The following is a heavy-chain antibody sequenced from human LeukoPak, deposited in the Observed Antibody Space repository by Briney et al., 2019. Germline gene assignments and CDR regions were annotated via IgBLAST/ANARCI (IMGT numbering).Heavy chain of an antibody. CDR1: GFTFSSYG. D-gene: IGHD3-22*01. Sequence: PGRSLRLSCAASGFTFSSYGMHWVRQAPGKGLEWVAVISYDGSNKYYADSVKGRFTISRDNSKNTLYLQMNSLRAEDTAVYYCAREYYYDSSGSDAFDIWGQGTMVTVSS. CDR2: ISYDGSNK. J-gene: IGHJ3*02. V-gene: IGHV3-30*03. CDR3: AREYYYDSSGSDAFDI.